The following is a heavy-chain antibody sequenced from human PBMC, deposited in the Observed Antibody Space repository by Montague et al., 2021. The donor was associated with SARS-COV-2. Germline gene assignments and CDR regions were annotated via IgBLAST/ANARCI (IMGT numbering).Heavy chain of an antibody. Sequence: SETLSLTCTVSGGSVSSGGYYWSWIRQPPGKGLEWIGYIYYSGSTXYNPSLKSRVTISLGTSKNQFSLKLTSVTAADTAVYYCARVSLAAAATRSDYWGQGTLVTVSS. CDR1: GGSVSSGGYY. V-gene: IGHV4-61*08. CDR3: ARVSLAAAATRSDY. J-gene: IGHJ4*02. D-gene: IGHD6-13*01. CDR2: IYYSGST.